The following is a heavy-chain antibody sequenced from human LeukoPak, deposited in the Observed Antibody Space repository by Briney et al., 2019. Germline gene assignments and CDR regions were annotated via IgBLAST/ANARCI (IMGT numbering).Heavy chain of an antibody. Sequence: GGSLRLSCAASGFTFSDYYMSWIRQAPGKGLEWVSSISSSGSSIYYTDSVKGRFTISRDNAMNSLYLQVNSLTAGDMAVYYCAREGRSTPYYGDRPGVCFDFWGRGTLVTV. CDR2: ISSSGSSI. CDR1: GFTFSDYY. V-gene: IGHV3-11*04. J-gene: IGHJ2*01. D-gene: IGHD4-17*01. CDR3: AREGRSTPYYGDRPGVCFDF.